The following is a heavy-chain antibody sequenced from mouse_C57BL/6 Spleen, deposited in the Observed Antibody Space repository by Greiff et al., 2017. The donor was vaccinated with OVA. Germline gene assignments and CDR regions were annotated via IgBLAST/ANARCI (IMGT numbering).Heavy chain of an antibody. D-gene: IGHD1-1*01. J-gene: IGHJ2*01. CDR3: ARKEDYYGKGFDY. Sequence: VQLQQSGPELVKPGASVKISCKASGYSFTGYYMNWVKQSPEKSLEWIGEINPSTGGTTYNQKFKAKATLTVDKSSSTAYMQLKSLTAEDAAVYYCARKEDYYGKGFDYWGQGTTLTVSS. CDR2: INPSTGGT. CDR1: GYSFTGYY. V-gene: IGHV1-42*01.